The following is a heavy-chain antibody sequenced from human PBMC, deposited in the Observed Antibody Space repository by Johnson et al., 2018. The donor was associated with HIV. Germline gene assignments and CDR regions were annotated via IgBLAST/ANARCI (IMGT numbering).Heavy chain of an antibody. CDR2: IWYDGSNK. Sequence: QVKLVESGGGVVQPGRSLRLSCAASGFTFSSYGMHWVRQAPGKGLEWVAVIWYDGSNKYYADSVKGRFTISRDNSKNTLYLQMNSLRAEDTALYYCARVGWATSDAFDIWGQGTMVTVSS. J-gene: IGHJ3*02. CDR1: GFTFSSYG. V-gene: IGHV3-33*01. D-gene: IGHD5-12*01. CDR3: ARVGWATSDAFDI.